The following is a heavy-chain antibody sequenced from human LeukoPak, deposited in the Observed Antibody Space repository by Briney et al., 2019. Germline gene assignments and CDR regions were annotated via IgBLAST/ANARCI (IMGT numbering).Heavy chain of an antibody. CDR3: ARATGYSGYGGLGY. CDR1: GFTFSSYA. Sequence: GGSLRLSCAASGFTFSSYAMHWVRQAPGKGLEWVAVISYDGSNKYYADSVKGRFTISRDNSKNTLYLQMNSLRAEDTAVNYCARATGYSGYGGLGYWGQGTLVTVSS. V-gene: IGHV3-30*04. D-gene: IGHD5-12*01. CDR2: ISYDGSNK. J-gene: IGHJ4*02.